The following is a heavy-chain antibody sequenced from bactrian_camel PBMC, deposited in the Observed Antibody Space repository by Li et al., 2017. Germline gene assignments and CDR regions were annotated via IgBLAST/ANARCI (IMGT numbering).Heavy chain of an antibody. D-gene: IGHD1*01. J-gene: IGHJ6*01. CDR2: IDSSGIT. Sequence: VQLVESGGGSIHAGGSLRLSCEGSGRTYVKWCMGWFREVPGKEREAIATIDSSGITAYAESLEGRFTISKDNDKNILYLQMDHLEVEDTALYRCGASWDVTAPAYLGRIAYPWSGYWGEGTQVTVS. CDR3: GASWDVTAPAYLGRIAYPWSGY. CDR1: GRTYVKWC. V-gene: IGHV3S55*01.